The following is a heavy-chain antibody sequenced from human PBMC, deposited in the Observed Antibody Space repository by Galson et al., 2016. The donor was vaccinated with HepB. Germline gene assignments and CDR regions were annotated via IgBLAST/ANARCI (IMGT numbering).Heavy chain of an antibody. V-gene: IGHV3-53*01. CDR2: SYGDGRT. CDR3: AREYAF. Sequence: SWVRQAPGKGLKWVSVSYGDGRTYYAESVKGRFTISRDTSKNTVFLQMNSLRGEDTAVYYCAREYAFWGQGTLVTVSS. J-gene: IGHJ4*02.